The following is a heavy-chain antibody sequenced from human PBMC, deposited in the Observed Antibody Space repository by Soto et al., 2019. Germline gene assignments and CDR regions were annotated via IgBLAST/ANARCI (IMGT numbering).Heavy chain of an antibody. CDR1: GFTFSSYG. CDR2: ISYDGSNK. V-gene: IGHV3-30*18. D-gene: IGHD5-18*01. J-gene: IGHJ4*02. CDR3: AKGRGYVFGYFDY. Sequence: QVQLVESGGGVVQPGRSLRLSCAASGFTFSSYGMHWVRQAPGKGLEWVAVISYDGSNKYYADSVKGRFTISRDNSKNTLYLQMNSLRAEDTAEYYCAKGRGYVFGYFDYWGQGTLVTVSS.